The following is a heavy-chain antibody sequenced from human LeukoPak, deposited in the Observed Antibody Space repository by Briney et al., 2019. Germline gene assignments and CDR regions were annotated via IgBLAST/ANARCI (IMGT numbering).Heavy chain of an antibody. Sequence: PSETLSLTCAVSGGSISSGGYYWSCIRQPAGKGLEWIGRIYTTGSTNYNPTLESRVTMSVDTSKNQLSLKLTSVTAADTAIFYCAGQLRMASYFDSWGQGTLVTVSS. CDR1: GGSISSGGYY. V-gene: IGHV4-61*02. D-gene: IGHD5-24*01. CDR2: IYTTGST. J-gene: IGHJ4*02. CDR3: AGQLRMASYFDS.